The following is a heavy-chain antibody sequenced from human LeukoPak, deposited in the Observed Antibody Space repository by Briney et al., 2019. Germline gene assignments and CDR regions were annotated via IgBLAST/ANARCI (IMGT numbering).Heavy chain of an antibody. CDR3: ARSTSRGVVVVPAAIGLMDV. CDR2: INPSGGST. D-gene: IGHD2-2*02. Sequence: AASVKVSCKASGYTFTSYYMHWVRQAPGQGLEWMGIINPSGGSTSYAQKFQGRVTMTRDTSTSTVYMELSSLRSEDTAVYYCARSTSRGVVVVPAAIGLMDVWGKGTTVTVSS. J-gene: IGHJ6*03. V-gene: IGHV1-46*01. CDR1: GYTFTSYY.